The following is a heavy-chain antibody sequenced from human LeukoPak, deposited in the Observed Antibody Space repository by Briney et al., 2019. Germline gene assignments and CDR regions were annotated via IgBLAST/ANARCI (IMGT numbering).Heavy chain of an antibody. CDR3: ARHMALMATSYFDY. CDR1: GYSFTSYW. CDR2: IYPGDSDT. Sequence: GESLKISCKGSGYSFTSYWIGWVRQMPGKGLEWMGIIYPGDSDTRYSPSFQGQVTISADKSISTAYLQWSSLKASDTAMYYCARHMALMATSYFDYWAREPWSPSPQ. J-gene: IGHJ4*02. D-gene: IGHD5-24*01. V-gene: IGHV5-51*01.